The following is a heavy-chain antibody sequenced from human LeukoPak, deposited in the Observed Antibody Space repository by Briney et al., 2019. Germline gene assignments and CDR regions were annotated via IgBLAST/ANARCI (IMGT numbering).Heavy chain of an antibody. CDR2: IYHSGST. J-gene: IGHJ4*02. Sequence: SETLSLTCTVSGGSISSGGYYWSWIRQPPGKGLEWIGYIYHSGSTYYNPSLKSRVTISVDRSKNQFSLKLSSVTAADTAVYYCARADYDILTGYYPYYFDYWGQGTLVTVSS. D-gene: IGHD3-9*01. CDR1: GGSISSGGYY. V-gene: IGHV4-30-2*01. CDR3: ARADYDILTGYYPYYFDY.